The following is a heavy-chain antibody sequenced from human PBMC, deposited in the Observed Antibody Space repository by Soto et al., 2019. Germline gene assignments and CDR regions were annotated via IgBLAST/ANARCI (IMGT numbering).Heavy chain of an antibody. V-gene: IGHV1-69*01. CDR2: ILPVFDTI. Sequence: QVQLVQSATEVKKPGSSVKVSCQASGGTFNSYGISWVRRAPGQGLEWMGAILPVFDTISSGQRFRGRVSITADEVTTTAYMELSGLRSEDTAIYYCATAGFRGTSIQQFEFWGQGTRVTVS. J-gene: IGHJ4*02. CDR3: ATAGFRGTSIQQFEF. CDR1: GGTFNSYG. D-gene: IGHD3-10*01.